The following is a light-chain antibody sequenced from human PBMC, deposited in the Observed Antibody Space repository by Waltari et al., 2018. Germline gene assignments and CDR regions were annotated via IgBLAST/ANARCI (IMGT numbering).Light chain of an antibody. Sequence: DIQMTQSPSTLSVSVGDRVTITCRASQCISNWLAWYQQKPGKAPKLLIYKASNLESGVPSRFSGSGSGTEFTLTISSLQPDDFATYYCQQYDNYWTFGQGTKVEI. CDR2: KAS. J-gene: IGKJ1*01. V-gene: IGKV1-5*03. CDR1: QCISNW. CDR3: QQYDNYWT.